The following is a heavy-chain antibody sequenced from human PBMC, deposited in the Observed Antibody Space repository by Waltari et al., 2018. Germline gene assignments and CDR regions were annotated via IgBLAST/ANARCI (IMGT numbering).Heavy chain of an antibody. D-gene: IGHD6-13*01. CDR2: ISRSFGAA. CDR1: GGTFSRYA. CDR3: ARGPAAGSGTGRFDY. J-gene: IGHJ4*02. V-gene: IGHV1-69*01. Sequence: QVQLVQSGAEVKKPGSSVKVSCKAAGGTFSRYAIRWVQQPPGHGLAWMGGISRSFGAANTAQKFQGRVTITADESTSTAYMELSSLRSEDTAVYYCARGPAAGSGTGRFDYWGQGTLVTVSS.